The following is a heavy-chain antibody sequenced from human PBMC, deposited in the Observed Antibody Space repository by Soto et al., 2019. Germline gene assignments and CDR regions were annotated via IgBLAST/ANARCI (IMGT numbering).Heavy chain of an antibody. V-gene: IGHV3-9*01. CDR1: GFTFGGYT. Sequence: EVQLVESGGGSVQPGRTLRLSCAASGFTFGGYTMHWVRQLPARDLEWVSGVRWTNISFEYADSVKGRFTISRDNARNSLYILMNSLRREDTAVYYCAKDRNRAMVTGDFDYWGQGILVTVSS. CDR3: AKDRNRAMVTGDFDY. J-gene: IGHJ4*02. D-gene: IGHD5-18*01. CDR2: VRWTNISF.